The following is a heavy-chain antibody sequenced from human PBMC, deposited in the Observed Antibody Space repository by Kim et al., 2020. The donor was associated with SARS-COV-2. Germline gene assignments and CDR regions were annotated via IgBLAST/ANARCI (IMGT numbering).Heavy chain of an antibody. Sequence: KFQGRVTITRDTSARTAYMELSSLRSEDTAVYYCARSVGYYDSSGYFFDYWGQGTLVTVSS. CDR3: ARSVGYYDSSGYFFDY. V-gene: IGHV1-3*01. J-gene: IGHJ4*02. D-gene: IGHD3-22*01.